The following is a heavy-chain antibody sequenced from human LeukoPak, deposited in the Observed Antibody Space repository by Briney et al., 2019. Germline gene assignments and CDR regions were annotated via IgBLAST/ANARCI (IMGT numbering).Heavy chain of an antibody. V-gene: IGHV3-23*01. CDR1: GFTFSSYG. D-gene: IGHD3-3*01. CDR3: ARDLSELYDFWSGYLYDY. J-gene: IGHJ4*02. CDR2: ISGSGDYT. Sequence: GGSLRLSCAASGFTFSSYGMSWVRQAPGKGLEWVSAISGSGDYTFYADSVKGRFTISRDNAKNSLYLQMNSLRAEDTAVYYCARDLSELYDFWSGYLYDYWGQGTLVTVSS.